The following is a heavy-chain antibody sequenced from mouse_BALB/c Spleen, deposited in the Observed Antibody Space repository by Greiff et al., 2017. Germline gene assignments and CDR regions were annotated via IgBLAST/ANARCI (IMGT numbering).Heavy chain of an antibody. D-gene: IGHD2-3*01. CDR2: ISYSGST. J-gene: IGHJ3*01. Sequence: EVQLVESGPSLVKPSQTLSLTCSVSGDSFTSCYRNWIRKSPGNKLEYMGYISYSGSTYYNPSPKSRISNIRDTSTNQYYLQLSSVTTEDTATYYCAREGGYYSAWFDYWGQGTLVTVSA. CDR3: AREGGYYSAWFDY. CDR1: GDSFTSCY. V-gene: IGHV3-8*02.